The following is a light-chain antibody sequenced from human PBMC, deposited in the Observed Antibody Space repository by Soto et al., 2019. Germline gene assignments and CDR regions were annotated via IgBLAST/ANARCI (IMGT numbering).Light chain of an antibody. CDR1: QTVTNK. CDR3: QQYNSWPVT. CDR2: DAS. V-gene: IGKV3-15*01. J-gene: IGKJ4*01. Sequence: EIVMTQSPATLSVSPGERVVLSCRATQTVTNKLAWYQQKPCQAPRLLIYDASIRATGIPARFSGSGSGTEFTLTISSLQSEDFVLYYCQQYNSWPVTFGGGTKVEIK.